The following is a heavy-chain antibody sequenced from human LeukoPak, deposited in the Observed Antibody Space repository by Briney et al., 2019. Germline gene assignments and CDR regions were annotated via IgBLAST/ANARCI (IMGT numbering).Heavy chain of an antibody. J-gene: IGHJ3*02. Sequence: PSQTLSLTXTVSGGSISSTNYYWSWVRQPPGKGLEWIAYIDYSGNTHYSPSLKSRVIISLYTSNNQFSLMMTSLTAAETAIFYCAREVDVVGDSDAFDIWGQGTMVTVSS. CDR3: AREVDVVGDSDAFDI. D-gene: IGHD2-2*01. CDR2: IDYSGNT. CDR1: GGSISSTNYY. V-gene: IGHV4-30-4*08.